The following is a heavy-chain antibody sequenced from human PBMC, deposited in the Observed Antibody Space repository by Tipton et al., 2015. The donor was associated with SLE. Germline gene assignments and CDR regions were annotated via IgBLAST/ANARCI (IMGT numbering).Heavy chain of an antibody. CDR3: AREDAVLDAFDI. D-gene: IGHD6-6*01. V-gene: IGHV3-30*04. CDR2: ISYDGSNK. Sequence: SLRLSCAASGFTFSNYAMHWVRQAPGKGLEWVAVISYDGSNKYYADSVKGRFTISRDNSKNTLSLQMNSLRAEDTAVYYCAREDAVLDAFDIWGQGPMLTVSS. J-gene: IGHJ3*02. CDR1: GFTFSNYA.